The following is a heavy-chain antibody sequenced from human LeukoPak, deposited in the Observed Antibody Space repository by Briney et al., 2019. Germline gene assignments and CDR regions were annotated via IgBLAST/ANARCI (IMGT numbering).Heavy chain of an antibody. Sequence: GGSLRLSCAASGFTFTTYAMTWVRQAPGKGLEGVPSVSGSGDSPSYADSVKGRFTIYSDNSKNTLYLQMHSLRAEDTAVYYCAKGDGRYSFGSGSYYPLYWGQETLVTVSS. V-gene: IGHV3-23*01. J-gene: IGHJ4*02. CDR2: VSGSGDSP. CDR1: GFTFTTYA. CDR3: AKGDGRYSFGSGSYYPLY. D-gene: IGHD3-10*01.